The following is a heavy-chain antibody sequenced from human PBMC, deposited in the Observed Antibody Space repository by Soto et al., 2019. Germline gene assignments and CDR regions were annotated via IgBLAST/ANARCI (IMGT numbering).Heavy chain of an antibody. V-gene: IGHV3-23*01. CDR1: GFTFSNYA. J-gene: IGHJ4*02. CDR3: AKVRPRPKAFDY. Sequence: EVQLLDSGGGLVQPGGSLRLSCAASGFTFSNYAMNWVRQAPGKGLEWVSAISGSGTGTDYADSVKGRFTISIYNSKNTLYLQIISLRAEDTAVYYCAKVRPRPKAFDYWGQGTLVTVSS. D-gene: IGHD6-25*01. CDR2: ISGSGTGT.